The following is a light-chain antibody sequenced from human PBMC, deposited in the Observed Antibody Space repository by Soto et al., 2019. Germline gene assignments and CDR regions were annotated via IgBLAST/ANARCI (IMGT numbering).Light chain of an antibody. J-gene: IGKJ4*01. CDR3: QQYGNSPLT. CDR2: GAS. CDR1: QSVRSTY. Sequence: EIVLTQSPGTLSLSPGDRATLSCRASQSVRSTYLAWYQQKPGQAPRLLIYGASSRDTGIPDRFSGSGSGTDFTLNISRLEPEDFAVYYCQQYGNSPLTFGGGTKVEIK. V-gene: IGKV3-20*01.